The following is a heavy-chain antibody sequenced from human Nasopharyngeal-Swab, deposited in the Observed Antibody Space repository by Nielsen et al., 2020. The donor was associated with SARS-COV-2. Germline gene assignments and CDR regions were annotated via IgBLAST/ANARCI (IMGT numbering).Heavy chain of an antibody. J-gene: IGHJ6*02. Sequence: SLKISCAVSGFTLGVGGHAIHWVRQVPGKGLEWVGGLNWNNGKIDYGDSVKGRFIISRDNTENSVHLQMNSLRAEDTAVYYCARDGLDYDFWSAYFMDVWGQGTTVTVSS. V-gene: IGHV3-9*01. CDR2: LNWNNGKI. CDR1: GFTLGVGGHA. D-gene: IGHD3-3*01. CDR3: ARDGLDYDFWSAYFMDV.